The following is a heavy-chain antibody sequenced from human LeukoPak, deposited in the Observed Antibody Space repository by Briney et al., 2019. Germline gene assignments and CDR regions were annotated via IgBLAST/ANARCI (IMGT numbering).Heavy chain of an antibody. CDR1: GGAFSSYA. Sequence: GSSVKVSCKASGGAFSSYAISWVRQAPGQGLEWMGGIIPIFGTANYAQKFQGRVTITTDESTSTAYMELSSLRSEDTAVYYCARGSYCSSTSCPPDYWGQGTLVTVSS. J-gene: IGHJ4*02. D-gene: IGHD2-2*01. V-gene: IGHV1-69*05. CDR3: ARGSYCSSTSCPPDY. CDR2: IIPIFGTA.